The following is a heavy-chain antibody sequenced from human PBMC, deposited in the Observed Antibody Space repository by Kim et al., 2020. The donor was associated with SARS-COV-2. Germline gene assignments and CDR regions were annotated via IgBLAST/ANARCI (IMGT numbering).Heavy chain of an antibody. V-gene: IGHV3-7*03. J-gene: IGHJ4*02. Sequence: KYNVDSVKGRFTISRDNAKNSLYLKINSLRAEDTAVYYCARVRPGTTFDYWGQGTLVTVSS. CDR2: K. D-gene: IGHD4-17*01. CDR3: ARVRPGTTFDY.